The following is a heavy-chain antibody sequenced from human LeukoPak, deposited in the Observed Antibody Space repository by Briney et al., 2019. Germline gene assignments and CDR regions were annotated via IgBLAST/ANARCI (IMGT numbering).Heavy chain of an antibody. D-gene: IGHD2-2*01. J-gene: IGHJ4*02. CDR2: VSYSGTT. V-gene: IGHV4-59*13. CDR3: AGRYCTSTMCYVGAVAGYEF. CDR1: HDSISTYC. Sequence: PSETLSLTCTVSHDSISTYCWSCIRQPPGKGLEWLGYVSYSGTTNYNPSLKSRVTMSVDTSNSQFSLTLRSVTAADTAVYYCAGRYCTSTMCYVGAVAGYEFWGQGALVAVSS.